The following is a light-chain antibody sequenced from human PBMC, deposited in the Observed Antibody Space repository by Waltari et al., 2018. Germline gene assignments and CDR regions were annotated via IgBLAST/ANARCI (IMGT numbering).Light chain of an antibody. CDR2: DAS. V-gene: IGKV1-33*01. CDR3: QQFSNLPIT. Sequence: DIQMTQSPSSLSASAGDRVTITCQASRDISNYLNWYQQKPGKAPKHLISDASNLETGVPSRFSGSGSGTDFTFTITSLQPEDIATYYCQQFSNLPITFGQGTRLEIK. CDR1: RDISNY. J-gene: IGKJ5*01.